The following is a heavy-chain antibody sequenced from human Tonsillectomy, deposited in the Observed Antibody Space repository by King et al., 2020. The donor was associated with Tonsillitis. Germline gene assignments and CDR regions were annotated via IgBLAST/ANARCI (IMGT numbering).Heavy chain of an antibody. Sequence: QLVQSGAEMKKPGASVKVSCKASGYTFTGYYMHWVRQAPGQGLEWMGWINPNSGGTNYAQKFQGRVTMTRDTTISTAYMELSRLRSDDTAVYYCARAEYCSSTSCFDAFDIWGQGTMVTVSS. CDR1: GYTFTGYY. V-gene: IGHV1-2*02. J-gene: IGHJ3*02. CDR2: INPNSGGT. CDR3: ARAEYCSSTSCFDAFDI. D-gene: IGHD2-2*01.